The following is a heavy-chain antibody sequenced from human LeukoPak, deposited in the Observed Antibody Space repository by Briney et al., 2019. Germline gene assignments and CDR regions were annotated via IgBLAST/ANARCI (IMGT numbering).Heavy chain of an antibody. J-gene: IGHJ4*02. D-gene: IGHD3-10*01. Sequence: GGSLRLSCAASGFTLSSYWVHWVRQPPGKGLMWLSRTNQDGSYAEFADSVKGRFTIPRDNAKNTVYLQMNSLRTEDTAVYFCGRINYNGDYWGRGTLVTVSS. CDR3: GRINYNGDY. CDR2: TNQDGSYA. CDR1: GFTLSSYW. V-gene: IGHV3-74*03.